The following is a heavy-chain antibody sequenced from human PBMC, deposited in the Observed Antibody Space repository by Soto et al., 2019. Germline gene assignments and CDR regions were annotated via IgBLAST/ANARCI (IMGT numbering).Heavy chain of an antibody. CDR1: GFTFRSYG. CDR3: ARKGYSGNDWAPDY. Sequence: PGGSLRLSCTASGFTFRSYGMHLVRQAPGKGLEWVAVIWYDGNNEYYADSVKGRFTISRDNFKNTLYLQMNSLRAEDTAVYYCARKGYSGNDWAPDYWGQGTQVTVSS. V-gene: IGHV3-33*01. J-gene: IGHJ4*02. D-gene: IGHD5-12*01. CDR2: IWYDGNNE.